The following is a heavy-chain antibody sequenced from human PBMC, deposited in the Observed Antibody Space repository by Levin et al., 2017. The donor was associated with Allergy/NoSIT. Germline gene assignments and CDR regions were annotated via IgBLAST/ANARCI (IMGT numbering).Heavy chain of an antibody. V-gene: IGHV3-23*01. CDR1: GFTFSSYA. CDR2: ISGSGGST. Sequence: SCAASGFTFSSYAMSWVRQAPGKGLEWVSAISGSGGSTYYADSVKGRFTISRDNSKNTLYLQMNSLRAEDTAVYYCAKRPAAAGFYFDYWGQGTLVTVSS. CDR3: AKRPAAAGFYFDY. D-gene: IGHD6-13*01. J-gene: IGHJ4*02.